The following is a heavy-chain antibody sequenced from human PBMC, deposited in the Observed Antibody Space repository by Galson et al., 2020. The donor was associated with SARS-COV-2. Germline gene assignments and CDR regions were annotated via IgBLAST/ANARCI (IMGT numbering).Heavy chain of an antibody. V-gene: IGHV4-30-4*01. CDR3: ARGFYDRSPYDP. CDR1: GASVTSGNFY. Sequence: SETPSLTCNVSGASVTSGNFYWTWIRQPPGGGLEWIGHSWYTDYNPSFQGRISMSVDASTNQFFLRLTSVTVADTAVYFCARGFYDRSPYDPWGQGILVTVSS. D-gene: IGHD3-16*01. J-gene: IGHJ5*02. CDR2: SWYT.